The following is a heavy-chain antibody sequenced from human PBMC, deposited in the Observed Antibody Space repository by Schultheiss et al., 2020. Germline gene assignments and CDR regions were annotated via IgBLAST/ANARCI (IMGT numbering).Heavy chain of an antibody. V-gene: IGHV3-49*04. CDR2: IRSKAFGGTT. CDR3: AKVWLVGTEAFDY. CDR1: KFTFTTYW. D-gene: IGHD6-19*01. J-gene: IGHJ4*02. Sequence: GGSLRLSCAASKFTFTTYWMSWVRRAPGKGLEWVGFIRSKAFGGTTEYAASVKGRFTISRDDSKSIAYLQMNSLKTEDTAVYYCAKVWLVGTEAFDYRGQGTLVTVSS.